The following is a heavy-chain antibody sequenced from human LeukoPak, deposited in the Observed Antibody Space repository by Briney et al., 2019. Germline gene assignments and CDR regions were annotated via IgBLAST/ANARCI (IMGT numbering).Heavy chain of an antibody. CDR2: MNPNSGNT. Sequence: ASVTVSFTSSGYTFTIYDINWVRQAPGQGLEWMGWMNPNSGNTGYAQKFQGRVTMTRDTSISTAYMELSSLRSEDTAVYYCAKAGIVATMNADWFDPWGQGTLVTVSS. CDR1: GYTFTIYD. CDR3: AKAGIVATMNADWFDP. D-gene: IGHD5-12*01. V-gene: IGHV1-8*01. J-gene: IGHJ5*02.